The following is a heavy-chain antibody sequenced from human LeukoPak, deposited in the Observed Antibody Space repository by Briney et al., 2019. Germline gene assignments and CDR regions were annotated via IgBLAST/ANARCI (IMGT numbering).Heavy chain of an antibody. CDR2: ISASGGST. CDR3: AKHIQGAN. CDR1: GFTFCFAA. V-gene: IGHV3-23*01. J-gene: IGHJ4*02. D-gene: IGHD5-18*01. Sequence: GGSLTLPCAASGFTFCFAAMTWLRQGPGKGLEWVSLISASGGSTYYALSVKGRFTISRDNSKNTVNLQMNSLRAEDTALYYCAKHIQGANWGQGNLVTVSS.